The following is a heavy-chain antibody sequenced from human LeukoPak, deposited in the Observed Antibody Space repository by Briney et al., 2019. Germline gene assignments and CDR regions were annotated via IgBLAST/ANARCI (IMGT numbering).Heavy chain of an antibody. Sequence: SETLSLICTVSGGSISSGSYYWGWSRKPPGKGLEWIGRGCWRASTYSTPSPNSRATTSVATSKQQYSLKLSSVTAADTAVYYCARVSTPYSGTYDANTLFDIWGQGTMVTVSS. V-gene: IGHV4-39*07. CDR2: GCWRAST. D-gene: IGHD1-26*01. J-gene: IGHJ3*02. CDR1: GGSISSGSYY. CDR3: ARVSTPYSGTYDANTLFDI.